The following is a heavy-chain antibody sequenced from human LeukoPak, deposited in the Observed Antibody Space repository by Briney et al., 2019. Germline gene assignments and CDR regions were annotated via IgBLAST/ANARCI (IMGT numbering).Heavy chain of an antibody. CDR2: ISDRGPA. CDR3: ARSRQASGLLGS. CDR1: RGAITSGGYS. V-gene: IGHV4-30-2*01. Sequence: SQTLSLTCTVSRGAITSGGYSWNWIRQPPGKGLEWIGYISDRGPAYYNPSLKSRFTITVDRPKNQFFLTVTSVTAADTAVYFCARSRQASGLLGSWGQGTLVAVSS. J-gene: IGHJ5*01. D-gene: IGHD3-10*01.